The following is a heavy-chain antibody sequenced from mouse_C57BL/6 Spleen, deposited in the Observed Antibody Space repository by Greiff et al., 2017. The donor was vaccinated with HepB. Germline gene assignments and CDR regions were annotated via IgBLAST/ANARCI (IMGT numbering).Heavy chain of an antibody. J-gene: IGHJ3*01. CDR3: ASYYGNYGGFAY. V-gene: IGHV2-2*01. Sequence: VQVVESGPGLVQPSQSLSITCTVSGFSLTSYGVHWVRQSPGKGLEWLGVIWSGGSTDYNAAFISRLSISKDNSKSQVFFKMNSLQADDTAIYYCASYYGNYGGFAYWGQGTLVTVSA. CDR2: IWSGGST. D-gene: IGHD2-1*01. CDR1: GFSLTSYG.